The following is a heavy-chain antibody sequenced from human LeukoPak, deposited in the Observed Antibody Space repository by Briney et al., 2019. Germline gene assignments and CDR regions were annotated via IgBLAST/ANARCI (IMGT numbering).Heavy chain of an antibody. Sequence: SETLSLTCAVSGYSISSGYYWGWIRQPPGKGLEWIGSIYHSGSTYYNPSLKRRVTISVDTSKNQFSLKLSSVTAADTAVYYCARTHSPKWFDPWGQGTLVTVSS. CDR1: GYSISSGYY. V-gene: IGHV4-38-2*01. J-gene: IGHJ5*02. CDR3: ARTHSPKWFDP. CDR2: IYHSGST.